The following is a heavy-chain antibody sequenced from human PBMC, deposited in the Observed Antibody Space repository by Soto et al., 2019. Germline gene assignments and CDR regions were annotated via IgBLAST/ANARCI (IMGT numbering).Heavy chain of an antibody. V-gene: IGHV3-74*01. D-gene: IGHD4-17*01. CDR1: GFTFSDYW. CDR3: ARPLTTYGDFVGPFDY. CDR2: LSPDGRST. J-gene: IGHJ4*02. Sequence: EVQLVESGGGLVQPGGSLRLSCAASGFTFSDYWMHWLRQAPGKGLVWVSRLSPDGRSTSYADSVKGRFTISRDNAKNTLYLQMNSLRAEDTAVYYCARPLTTYGDFVGPFDYWGQGALVTVSS.